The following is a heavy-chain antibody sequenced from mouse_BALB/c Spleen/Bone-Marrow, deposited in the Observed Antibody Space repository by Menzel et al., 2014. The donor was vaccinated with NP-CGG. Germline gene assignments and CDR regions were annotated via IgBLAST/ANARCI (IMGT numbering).Heavy chain of an antibody. V-gene: IGHV14-3*02. D-gene: IGHD1-1*01. CDR2: IDPANGNT. Sequence: EVQVVESGAELVKPGASVKLSCTASGFNIKDTYMHWVKQRPKQGLEWIGRIDPANGNTKYDPKFQGKATITADTSSNTAYLQLSSLTSEDTAVYYCASYYYGSSSFAYWGQGTLVTVSA. J-gene: IGHJ3*01. CDR3: ASYYYGSSSFAY. CDR1: GFNIKDTY.